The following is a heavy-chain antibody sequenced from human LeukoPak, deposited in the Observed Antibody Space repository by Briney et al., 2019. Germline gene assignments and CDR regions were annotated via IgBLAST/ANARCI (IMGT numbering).Heavy chain of an antibody. D-gene: IGHD5-24*01. Sequence: AGGSLRLSCAASGFTFSSYGMSWVRQAPGKGLEWVAVISYDGSNKYYADSVKGRFTISRDNSKNTLYLQMNSLRAEDTAVYYCARDLGMATIDPYFDYWGQGTLVTVSS. CDR1: GFTFSSYG. V-gene: IGHV3-30*03. J-gene: IGHJ4*02. CDR2: ISYDGSNK. CDR3: ARDLGMATIDPYFDY.